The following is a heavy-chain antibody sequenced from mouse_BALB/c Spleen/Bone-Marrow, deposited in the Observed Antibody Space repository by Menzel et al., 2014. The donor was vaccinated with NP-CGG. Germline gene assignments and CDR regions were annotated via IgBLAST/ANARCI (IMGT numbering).Heavy chain of an antibody. D-gene: IGHD2-14*01. CDR2: ISCYNGAT. J-gene: IGHJ4*01. Sequence: LVKTGASVKISCKVSGYSFTGYYMHWVKQSHGKSLEWIGYISCYNGATSYNQRFKGKATFTVDTSSSTAYMQFNSLTSEDYAVYYCARGGVPGAMDYWGQGTSVTVSS. CDR1: GYSFTGYY. V-gene: IGHV1S34*01. CDR3: ARGGVPGAMDY.